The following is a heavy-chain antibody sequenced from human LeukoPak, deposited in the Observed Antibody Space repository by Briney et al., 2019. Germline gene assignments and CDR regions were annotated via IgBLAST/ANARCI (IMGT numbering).Heavy chain of an antibody. CDR3: ATTPSENYYFGKYYFDY. J-gene: IGHJ4*02. V-gene: IGHV1-69*05. CDR2: IIPIFGTA. CDR1: GGTFSSYA. Sequence: SVKVSCKASGGTFSSYAISWVRQAPGQGLEWMGRIIPIFGTANYAQKFQGRVTITTDESTSTAYMELSSLRSEDTAVCYCATTPSENYYFGKYYFDYWGQGTLVTVSS. D-gene: IGHD3-10*01.